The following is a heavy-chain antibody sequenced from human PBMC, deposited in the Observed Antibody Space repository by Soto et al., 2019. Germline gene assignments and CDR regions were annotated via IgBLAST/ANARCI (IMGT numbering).Heavy chain of an antibody. CDR1: GGSISSYY. D-gene: IGHD3-22*01. V-gene: IGHV4-4*07. Sequence: QVQLQESAPGLVKPSETLSLTCTVSGGSISSYYWRWIRQPAGKGLEWIGRIYTSGSTNYNPSIRSRVTMSVDTSKNQFSLKLSSVTAADTAVYYCARDLYYYDSSGYYILDAFDIWGQGTMVTVSS. CDR2: IYTSGST. CDR3: ARDLYYYDSSGYYILDAFDI. J-gene: IGHJ3*02.